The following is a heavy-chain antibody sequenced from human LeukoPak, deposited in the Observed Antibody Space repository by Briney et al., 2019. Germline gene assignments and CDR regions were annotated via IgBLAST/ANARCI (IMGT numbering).Heavy chain of an antibody. CDR1: GFTFSSYW. CDR2: INSDGSST. J-gene: IGHJ4*02. D-gene: IGHD3-22*01. Sequence: GGSLRLSCAASGFTFSSYWMHWVRQAPGKGLVWVSRINSDGSSTSCADSVKGRFTISRDNAKNTLYLQMNSLRAEDTAVYYCARGSDSSGGGSDYWGQGTLVTVSS. CDR3: ARGSDSSGGGSDY. V-gene: IGHV3-74*01.